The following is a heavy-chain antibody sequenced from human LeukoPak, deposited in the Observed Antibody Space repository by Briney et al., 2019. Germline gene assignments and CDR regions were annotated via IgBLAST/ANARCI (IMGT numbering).Heavy chain of an antibody. CDR1: GFTLSSHW. V-gene: IGHV3-74*01. CDR2: MNQDGSDT. J-gene: IGHJ4*02. Sequence: GGSVTLSCAVSGFTLSSHWMHWVRHAPGKGLEWVSCMNQDGSDTIYAHSVTGRLTLSRKKAKNAVYLQMNSQSAADPSVSYCASVFGYWGQGTLVSVS. CDR3: ASVFGY.